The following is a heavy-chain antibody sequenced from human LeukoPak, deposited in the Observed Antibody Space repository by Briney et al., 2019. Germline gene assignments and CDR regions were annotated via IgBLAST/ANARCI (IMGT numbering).Heavy chain of an antibody. CDR3: ARLPDYYDSSGY. Sequence: PSETLSLTCTVSGGSISSYYWSWIRQPPGKGLEWIGYIYYSGSTNYNPSLKSRVTISVDTSKNQFSLKLSSVTAADTAVDYCARLPDYYDSSGYWGQGTLVTVSS. D-gene: IGHD3-22*01. CDR2: IYYSGST. V-gene: IGHV4-59*08. J-gene: IGHJ4*02. CDR1: GGSISSYY.